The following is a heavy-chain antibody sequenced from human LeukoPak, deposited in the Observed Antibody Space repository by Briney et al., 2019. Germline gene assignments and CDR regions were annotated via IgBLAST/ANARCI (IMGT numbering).Heavy chain of an antibody. D-gene: IGHD2-2*01. Sequence: GGSLRLSCAASGFTFRRYWMSWVRQAPGKGLEWVANINQDGSEKNYVDSVKGRFTISRDNAQNSLYLQMNSLRAEDTAVYYCAASSTSAPNWFDPWGQGTLVTVSS. J-gene: IGHJ5*02. CDR3: AASSTSAPNWFDP. CDR2: INQDGSEK. V-gene: IGHV3-7*01. CDR1: GFTFRRYW.